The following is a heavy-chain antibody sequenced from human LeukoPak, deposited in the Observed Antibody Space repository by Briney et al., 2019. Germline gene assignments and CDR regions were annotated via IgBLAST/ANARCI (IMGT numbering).Heavy chain of an antibody. J-gene: IGHJ4*02. V-gene: IGHV4-30-4*01. Sequence: PSETLSLTCSVSGGSISRDDYYWRWIRQPPGKGLEWIAYIYHTGSTYYNPSLKSRVTMSVDTSKNQFSLNLSSVTAADTAVYYCASVRSGYHFDYWGQGTLVTVSS. CDR1: GGSISRDDYY. D-gene: IGHD3-3*01. CDR2: IYHTGST. CDR3: ASVRSGYHFDY.